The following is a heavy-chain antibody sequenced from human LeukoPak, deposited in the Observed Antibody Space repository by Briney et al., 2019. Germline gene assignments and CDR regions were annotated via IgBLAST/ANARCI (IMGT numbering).Heavy chain of an antibody. D-gene: IGHD6-19*01. CDR2: ISWNSGSI. J-gene: IGHJ4*02. CDR3: AKERGYSSGWYNVNFDY. Sequence: GRSLRLSCAASGFTFDDYAMHWVRQAPGKCLEWVSGISWNSGSIGYADSVKGRFTISRDNAKNSLYLQMNSLRAEDTALYYRAKERGYSSGWYNVNFDYWGQGTLVTVSS. CDR1: GFTFDDYA. V-gene: IGHV3-9*01.